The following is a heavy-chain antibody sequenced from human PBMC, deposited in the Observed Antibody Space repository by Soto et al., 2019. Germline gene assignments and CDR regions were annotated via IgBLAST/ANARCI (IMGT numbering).Heavy chain of an antibody. CDR3: ARPFAAQTVAGFDS. J-gene: IGHJ4*02. CDR1: GGSLSSGSYY. CDR2: IPYSGNT. V-gene: IGHV4-39*01. D-gene: IGHD6-19*01. Sequence: PSETLSLTCTVSGGSLSSGSYYWGWIRQPPGKGLEWIGSIPYSGNTYYNPSLKTRVTLSVDASKNEFSLKLSSVTAADTAVYYCARPFAAQTVAGFDSWGQGTLVTVAS.